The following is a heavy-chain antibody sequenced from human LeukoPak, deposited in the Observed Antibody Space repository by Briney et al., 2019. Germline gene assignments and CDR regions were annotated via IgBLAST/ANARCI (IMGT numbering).Heavy chain of an antibody. V-gene: IGHV4-30-2*01. CDR2: IYHSGST. CDR1: GGSISSGGYS. Sequence: PSQTLSLTCAVSGGSISSGGYSWSCIRQPPGKGLECIGYIYHSGSTYYNPSLKSRVTISVDKSKNQFSLKLSSVTAADTAVYYCALGVGATLYDAFDIWGQGTMVTVSS. D-gene: IGHD1-26*01. CDR3: ALGVGATLYDAFDI. J-gene: IGHJ3*02.